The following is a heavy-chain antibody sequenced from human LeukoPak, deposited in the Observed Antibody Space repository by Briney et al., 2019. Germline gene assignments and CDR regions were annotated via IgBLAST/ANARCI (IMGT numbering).Heavy chain of an antibody. D-gene: IGHD2/OR15-2a*01. CDR1: GFTFSSYA. CDR3: AKDTIKVYSNKNAFDI. Sequence: PGGSLRLSCVASGFTFSSYAMSWVRQAPGKGLECVSAISGSGGSTYYADSVKGRFTISRDSSKNTLYLQMSSLRAEDTAVYHCAKDTIKVYSNKNAFDIWGQGTMVTVSS. J-gene: IGHJ3*02. CDR2: ISGSGGST. V-gene: IGHV3-23*01.